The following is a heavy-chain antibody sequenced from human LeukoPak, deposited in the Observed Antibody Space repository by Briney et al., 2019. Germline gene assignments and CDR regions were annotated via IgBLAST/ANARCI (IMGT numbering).Heavy chain of an antibody. CDR1: GFTFSSYG. CDR3: ARELGGYDSSGFIDY. D-gene: IGHD3-22*01. J-gene: IGHJ4*02. Sequence: GRSLRLSCAASGFTFSSYGMHWVRQAPGKGLEWVAVISYDGSNKYYADSVKGRFIISRDNSKNTLYLQMNSLRAEDTAVYYCARELGGYDSSGFIDYWGQGTLVTVSS. CDR2: ISYDGSNK. V-gene: IGHV3-30*03.